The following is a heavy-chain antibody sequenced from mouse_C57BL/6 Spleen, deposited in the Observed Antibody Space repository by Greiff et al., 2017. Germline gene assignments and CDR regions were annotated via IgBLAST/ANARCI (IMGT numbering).Heavy chain of an antibody. J-gene: IGHJ4*01. D-gene: IGHD1-1*01. V-gene: IGHV2-6*01. Sequence: VKLVESGPGLVAPSQSLSITCTVSGFSLTSYGVDWVRPSPGKGLEWLGVIWGVGSTNYNSALKSRLSISKDNSKSQVFLKMNSLQTDDTAMYYCARNYYGSSYPYYAMDYWGQGTSVTVSS. CDR3: ARNYYGSSYPYYAMDY. CDR1: GFSLTSYG. CDR2: IWGVGST.